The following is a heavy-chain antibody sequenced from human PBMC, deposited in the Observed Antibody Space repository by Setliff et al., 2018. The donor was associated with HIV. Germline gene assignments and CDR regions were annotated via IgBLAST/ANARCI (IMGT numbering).Heavy chain of an antibody. CDR2: IHDSGRT. V-gene: IGHV4-38-2*01. D-gene: IGHD2-8*01. CDR1: GYSLTSGYY. Sequence: SETLSLTCGVSGYSLTSGYYWGWIRQPPGKGLEWIGSIHDSGRTYYNPSLKSRVTISVDTSKNQFSLKLSSVTAADTAVYYCARAPPGIQNGAFDIWGQGTQVTVAS. J-gene: IGHJ4*02. CDR3: ARAPPGIQNGAFDI.